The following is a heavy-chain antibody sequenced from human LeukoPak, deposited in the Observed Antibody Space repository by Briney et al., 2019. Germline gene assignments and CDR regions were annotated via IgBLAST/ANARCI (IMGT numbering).Heavy chain of an antibody. CDR3: ARGYCRSTSCHEPPLYGMDV. Sequence: SVKVSCKASGYTFTNYGFSWVRQAPGQGLEWMGWISTYSGNTNYAQQLQGRVTMTSDTSTSTVYMELRSLRSDDTAVYYCARGYCRSTSCHEPPLYGMDVWGQGTTVTVS. J-gene: IGHJ6*02. CDR1: GYTFTNYG. CDR2: ISTYSGNT. V-gene: IGHV1-18*04. D-gene: IGHD2-2*01.